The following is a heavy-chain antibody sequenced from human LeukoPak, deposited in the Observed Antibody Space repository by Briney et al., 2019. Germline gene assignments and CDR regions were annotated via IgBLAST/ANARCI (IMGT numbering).Heavy chain of an antibody. Sequence: PGGSLRLSCTASGFSFSRYSMNWVRQAPGKGLEWISYISSDGSTIYYADSVKGRFTISRDNARNSLYLQMNSLRAEDTAVYYCARDRAMQTWLSAYYFDYWGQGTQVSVSS. CDR1: GFSFSRYS. CDR2: ISSDGSTI. D-gene: IGHD3-22*01. J-gene: IGHJ4*02. V-gene: IGHV3-48*01. CDR3: ARDRAMQTWLSAYYFDY.